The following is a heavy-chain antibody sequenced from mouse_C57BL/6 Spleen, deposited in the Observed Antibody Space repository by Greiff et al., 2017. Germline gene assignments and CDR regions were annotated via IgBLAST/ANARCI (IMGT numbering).Heavy chain of an antibody. Sequence: QVQLQQSGAELVMPGASVKLSCKASGYTFTSYWMHWVKQRPGQGLEWIGEIDPSDSYTNYTQKFKGKSTLTVDKSSSTAYMQLSSLTSEDSAVYYCASLLPSGFAYWGQGTLVTVSA. J-gene: IGHJ3*01. CDR3: ASLLPSGFAY. V-gene: IGHV1-69*01. D-gene: IGHD3-2*02. CDR1: GYTFTSYW. CDR2: IDPSDSYT.